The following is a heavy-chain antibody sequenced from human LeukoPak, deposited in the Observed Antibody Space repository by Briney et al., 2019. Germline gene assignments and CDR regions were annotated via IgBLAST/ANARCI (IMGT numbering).Heavy chain of an antibody. CDR2: IKSKTDGGTT. CDR1: GFTFSNAW. D-gene: IGHD3-10*01. V-gene: IGHV3-15*01. J-gene: IGHJ4*02. CDR3: TTDAMGRAYDSGSYYGFDY. Sequence: PGGSLRLSCAASGFTFSNAWMSWVRQAPGKGLEWVGRIKSKTDGGTTDYAAPVKGRFTISRDDSKNTLYLQMNSLKTEDTAVYYCTTDAMGRAYDSGSYYGFDYWGQGTLVTVSS.